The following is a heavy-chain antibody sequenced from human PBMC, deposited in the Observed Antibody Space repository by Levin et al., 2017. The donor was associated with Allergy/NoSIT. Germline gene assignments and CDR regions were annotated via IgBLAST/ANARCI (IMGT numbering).Heavy chain of an antibody. CDR1: GYTFTSYD. Sequence: GESLKISCKASGYTFTSYDINWVRQATGQGLEWMGWMNPNSGNTGYAQKFQGRVTMTRNTSISTAYMELSSLRSEDTAVYYCARRLGLTDYDAFDIWGQGTMVTVSS. J-gene: IGHJ3*02. CDR2: MNPNSGNT. CDR3: ARRLGLTDYDAFDI. D-gene: IGHD3-10*01. V-gene: IGHV1-8*01.